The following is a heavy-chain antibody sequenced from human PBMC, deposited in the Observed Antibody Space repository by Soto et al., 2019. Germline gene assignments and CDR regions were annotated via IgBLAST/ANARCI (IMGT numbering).Heavy chain of an antibody. CDR1: GYTFTGYY. CDR2: INPNSGGT. V-gene: IGHV1-2*07. J-gene: IGHJ4*02. D-gene: IGHD6-19*01. Sequence: ASVKVSCKASGYTFTGYYIHWVRQVPGQGLEWMGFINPNSGGTNYAHKFQGRVTMTRDMSVSAAHMELHSLRSDETAIYFCGRGVGVAVASNLYYFNCWGQGTLVTVSS. CDR3: GRGVGVAVASNLYYFNC.